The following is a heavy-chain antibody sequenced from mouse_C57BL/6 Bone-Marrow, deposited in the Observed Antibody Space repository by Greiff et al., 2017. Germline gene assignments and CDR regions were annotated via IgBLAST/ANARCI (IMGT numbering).Heavy chain of an antibody. J-gene: IGHJ2*01. CDR2: IDPSDSYT. CDR1: GYTFTSYW. V-gene: IGHV1-69*01. Sequence: QVQLQQPGAELVMPGASVKLSCKASGYTFTSYWMHWVKQRPGQGLEWIGEIDPSDSYTNYNQKFKGKSTLTVDKSSSTAYMQLSSLTSEDSAVYYCARGDSISNDYLDYWGRGTTLTVSA. CDR3: ARGDSISNDYLDY. D-gene: IGHD2-5*01.